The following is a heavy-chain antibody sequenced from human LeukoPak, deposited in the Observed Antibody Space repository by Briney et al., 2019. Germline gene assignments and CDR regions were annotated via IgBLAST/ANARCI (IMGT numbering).Heavy chain of an antibody. J-gene: IGHJ5*01. V-gene: IGHV3-64D*09. CDR2: TSTNVETT. CDR3: VKDYSRDWNGHWFDS. Sequence: GGSLRLSCSASGFTFNNVVMHWVRHAPGKGLEYVSATSTNVETTSSTDSAKGRSTISRDNSKNTLSLQMRSLRADDTAVYYCVKDYSRDWNGHWFDSWGQGTLVTVSS. CDR1: GFTFNNVV. D-gene: IGHD1-1*01.